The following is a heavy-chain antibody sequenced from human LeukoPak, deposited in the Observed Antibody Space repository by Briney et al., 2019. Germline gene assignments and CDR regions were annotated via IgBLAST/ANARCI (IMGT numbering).Heavy chain of an antibody. Sequence: PSETLSLTCTVSGGSISSYYWSWIRQPPGKGLEWSGYIYYSGSTNYNPSLKSRVTISVDTSKNQFSLKLSSVTAADTAVYYCARASDSARQLWLLFAGAFGIWGQGTMVTVSS. CDR1: GGSISSYY. D-gene: IGHD5-18*01. J-gene: IGHJ3*02. CDR3: ARASDSARQLWLLFAGAFGI. CDR2: IYYSGST. V-gene: IGHV4-59*01.